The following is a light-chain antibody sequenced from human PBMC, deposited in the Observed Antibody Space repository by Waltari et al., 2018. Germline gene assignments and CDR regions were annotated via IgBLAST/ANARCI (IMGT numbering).Light chain of an antibody. CDR1: SSDVGSYNL. CDR2: EGS. CDR3: CSYAGSRSWV. V-gene: IGLV2-23*01. Sequence: QSALTQPASVSGSPGQSITISCTGTSSDVGSYNLVSWYQQHPGKAPKLMIYEGSKGTLGLYNRFSCSKDGTTASLRISGLKAEDEADYYCCSYAGSRSWVFGGGTNLTVL. J-gene: IGLJ3*02.